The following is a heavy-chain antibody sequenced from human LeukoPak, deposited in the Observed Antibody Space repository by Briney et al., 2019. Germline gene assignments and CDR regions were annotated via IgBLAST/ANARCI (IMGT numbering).Heavy chain of an antibody. CDR1: GFTVSSNY. CDR2: IYSGGST. J-gene: IGHJ6*02. CDR3: ASNYYGAGSYYYIYGMDD. Sequence: GRSLRLSCAASGFTVSSNYMSWVRQAAGEGLEWVSVIYSGGSTYYADSVKGRFTISRDNSKNTLYLQMNSLKAEDTAVYYCASNYYGAGSYYYIYGMDDWGQGTTVTVSS. V-gene: IGHV3-66*01. D-gene: IGHD3-10*01.